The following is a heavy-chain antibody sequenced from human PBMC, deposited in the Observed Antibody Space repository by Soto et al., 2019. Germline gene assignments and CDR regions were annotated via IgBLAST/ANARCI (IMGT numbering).Heavy chain of an antibody. CDR2: INPNSGGT. D-gene: IGHD4-17*01. Sequence: ASVKVSCKASGYTFTGYYMHWVRQAPGQGLEWMGWINPNSGGTNYAQKFQGWVTMTRDTSISTAYMELSRLRSDDTAVYYCAREGYYGDYVFDYWGQGTLVTVSS. J-gene: IGHJ4*02. CDR1: GYTFTGYY. CDR3: AREGYYGDYVFDY. V-gene: IGHV1-2*04.